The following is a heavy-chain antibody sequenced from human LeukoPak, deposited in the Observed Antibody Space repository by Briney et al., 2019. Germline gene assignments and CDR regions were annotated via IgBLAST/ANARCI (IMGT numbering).Heavy chain of an antibody. D-gene: IGHD3-10*01. CDR1: GDSISRHF. V-gene: IGHV4-59*08. Sequence: SETLSLTCTVSGDSISRHFWSWIRQPPGKGLEWIGYIYYSGSTNCNPSLRDRVTMSLDTSNNQFSLDLSSVTATDTAVYYCARHAKTWFGEYPRPYKWFDLWGQGTLVSVSS. CDR2: IYYSGST. CDR3: ARHAKTWFGEYPRPYKWFDL. J-gene: IGHJ5*02.